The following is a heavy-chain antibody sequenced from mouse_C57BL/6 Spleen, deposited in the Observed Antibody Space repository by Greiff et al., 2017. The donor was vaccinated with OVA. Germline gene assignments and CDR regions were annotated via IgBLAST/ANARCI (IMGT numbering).Heavy chain of an antibody. CDR1: GFTFSDYY. CDR2: INYDGSST. CDR3: ASDGGDGYYFDY. V-gene: IGHV5-16*01. J-gene: IGHJ2*01. Sequence: EVQLVESEGGLVQPGGSLKLSCTASGFTFSDYYMPWVSQVPDKGLEWVANINYDGSSTYYLDSLKSSFIISRDNAKSILYLQMSSLKSEDTATYYCASDGGDGYYFDYWGKGTTVTVSS. D-gene: IGHD2-3*01.